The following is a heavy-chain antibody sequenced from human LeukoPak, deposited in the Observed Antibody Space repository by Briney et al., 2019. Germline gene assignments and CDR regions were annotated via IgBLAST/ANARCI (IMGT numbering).Heavy chain of an antibody. J-gene: IGHJ4*02. Sequence: GRSLRLSCAASGFTFSSYGMHWVRQAPGKGLEWVAVILYDGSNKYYADSGKGRFTISRDNSKKTLYLQMNSLRAEDTAVYYCAKHFSRVGWNDYYFDYWGQGTLVTVSS. CDR3: AKHFSRVGWNDYYFDY. CDR2: ILYDGSNK. D-gene: IGHD1-1*01. CDR1: GFTFSSYG. V-gene: IGHV3-30*18.